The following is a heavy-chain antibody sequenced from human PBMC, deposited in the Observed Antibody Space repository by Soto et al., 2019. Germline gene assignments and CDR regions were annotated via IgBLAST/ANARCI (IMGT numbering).Heavy chain of an antibody. D-gene: IGHD1-1*01. CDR1: GYTFSNYA. CDR3: AGKTGTADFDY. V-gene: IGHV1-3*01. J-gene: IGHJ4*02. CDR2: INAGNGNT. Sequence: QIQLVQSGAEVKRPGASVIVSCKASGYTFSNYAVHWVRQAPGQRLEWMGWINAGNGNTKYSQKFQGRITIIRDTSASTAYMELSSLTTEDTAVYYCAGKTGTADFDYWGQGTQVSVSS.